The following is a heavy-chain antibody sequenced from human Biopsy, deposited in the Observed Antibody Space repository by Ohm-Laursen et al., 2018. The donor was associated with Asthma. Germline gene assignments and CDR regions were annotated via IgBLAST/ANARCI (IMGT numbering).Heavy chain of an antibody. V-gene: IGHV3-30*03. D-gene: IGHD3-3*01. CDR1: GFTFNSYG. CDR2: ISYDGRNK. CDR3: ARGAYYDFWSGYSRPIPGYYGMDV. J-gene: IGHJ6*02. Sequence: SLRLSCTASGFTFNSYGMHWVRQAPGKGLEWVAVISYDGRNKYYGDSVKGRFTISRDNSKNTVYLQMISLRVEDTSVYYCARGAYYDFWSGYSRPIPGYYGMDVWGHGTTVTVSS.